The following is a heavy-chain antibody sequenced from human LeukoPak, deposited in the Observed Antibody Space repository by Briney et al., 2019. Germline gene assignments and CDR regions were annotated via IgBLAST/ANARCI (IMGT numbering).Heavy chain of an antibody. Sequence: SETPAHTRTVPRGSRSIDKRSTIPPTAREGLGWIGRIYTSGSTNYNPSLKSRVTMSVDTSKNQFSLKLSSVTAADTAVYYCARDMVRGVIRGANWFDPWGQGTLVTVSS. CDR3: ARDMVRGVIRGANWFDP. D-gene: IGHD3-10*01. J-gene: IGHJ5*02. CDR2: IYTSGST. CDR1: RGSRSIDK. V-gene: IGHV4-4*07.